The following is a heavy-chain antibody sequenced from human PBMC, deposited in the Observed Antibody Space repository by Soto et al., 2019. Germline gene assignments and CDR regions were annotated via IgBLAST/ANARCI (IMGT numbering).Heavy chain of an antibody. CDR3: ARGGKGLNYIWGSYRSPPPYNWFDP. V-gene: IGHV1-69*02. D-gene: IGHD3-16*02. CDR1: GGTFSSYT. CDR2: IIPILGIA. Sequence: ASVKVSCKASGGTFSSYTISWVRQAPGQGLEWMGRIIPILGIANYAQKFQGRVTITADKSTSTAYMELSSLRSEDTAVYYCARGGKGLNYIWGSYRSPPPYNWFDPWGQGTLVTVSS. J-gene: IGHJ5*02.